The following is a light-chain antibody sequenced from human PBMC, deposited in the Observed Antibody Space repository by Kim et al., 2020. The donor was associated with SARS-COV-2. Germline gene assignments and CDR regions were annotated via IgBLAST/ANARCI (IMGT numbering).Light chain of an antibody. J-gene: IGLJ3*02. V-gene: IGLV3-21*04. Sequence: APGNTAWITGRGNNSGANSVHWYQQQQGQAPVLVIDYDSGRPSGIPERFSGSNSGNTANLTISRVEAEDEDDYYCQVWDRSSGHRVFGGGTKLTVL. CDR3: QVWDRSSGHRV. CDR2: YDS. CDR1: NSGANS.